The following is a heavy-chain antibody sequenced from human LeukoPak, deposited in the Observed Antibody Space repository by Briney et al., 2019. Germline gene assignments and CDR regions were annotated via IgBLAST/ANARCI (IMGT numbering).Heavy chain of an antibody. CDR1: GFSVSNKY. D-gene: IGHD6-19*01. CDR3: AGGQMFTSGGFDD. V-gene: IGHV3-53*01. Sequence: GGSLRLSCAASGFSVSNKYMSWVRQAPGKRLELVSVIYTGGDTYYADSVRGRFTISRDNSKNTVNLQMNSLRAEDTALYYCAGGQMFTSGGFDDWGQGTLVTVSS. J-gene: IGHJ4*02. CDR2: IYTGGDT.